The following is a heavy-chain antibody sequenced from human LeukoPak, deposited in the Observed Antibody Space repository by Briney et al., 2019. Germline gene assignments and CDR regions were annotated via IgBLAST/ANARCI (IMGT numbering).Heavy chain of an antibody. CDR3: ARGQPVYEDFWTPEYFQH. CDR2: IIPIFGTA. J-gene: IGHJ1*01. CDR1: GGTFSSYA. D-gene: IGHD3/OR15-3a*01. Sequence: ASVKLSCKASGGTFSSYAISWVRQAPGQGLEWMGGIIPIFGTANYAQKFQGRVTITADESTSTAYMELSSLRSEDTAVYYCARGQPVYEDFWTPEYFQHWGQGTLVTVSS. V-gene: IGHV1-69*13.